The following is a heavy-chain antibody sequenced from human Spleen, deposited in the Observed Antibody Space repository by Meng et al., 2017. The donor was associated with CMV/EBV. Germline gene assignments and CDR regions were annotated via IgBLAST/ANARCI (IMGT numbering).Heavy chain of an antibody. V-gene: IGHV3-7*01. CDR3: ARDPEFSSFDY. Sequence: GESLKISCAASGFTFNNHWMSWVRQAPGKGLEWVANIKQDGSEKYYLDSVKGRFTISRDDAKSSLYLQMNSLRPEDTAVYYCARDPEFSSFDYWGQGTLVTVSS. CDR1: GFTFNNHW. D-gene: IGHD6-6*01. CDR2: IKQDGSEK. J-gene: IGHJ4*02.